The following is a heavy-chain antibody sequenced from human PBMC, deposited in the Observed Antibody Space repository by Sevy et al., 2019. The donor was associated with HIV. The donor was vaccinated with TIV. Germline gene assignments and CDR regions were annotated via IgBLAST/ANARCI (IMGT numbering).Heavy chain of an antibody. CDR3: AKNTAAAGAGGFDY. D-gene: IGHD6-13*01. V-gene: IGHV3-30*04. CDR1: GFTFSSYA. CDR2: ISYDGSNK. Sequence: GGSLRLSCAASGFTFSSYAMHWVRQAPGKGLEWVAVISYDGSNKYYADSVKGRFTISRDNSKNTLFLQMNSLKSDDTAVYYCAKNTAAAGAGGFDYWGQGALVTVSS. J-gene: IGHJ4*02.